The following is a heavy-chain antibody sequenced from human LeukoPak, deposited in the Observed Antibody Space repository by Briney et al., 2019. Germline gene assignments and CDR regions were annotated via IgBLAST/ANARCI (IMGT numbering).Heavy chain of an antibody. Sequence: HGESLKISCTGPRHNFMIYWIAWVRQVPGKGLEWMGVIYPSDSETTYSPSFQGRVTFTADESTETAYLQWSSLEASDTAIYFCARQVYGGKALYWNYDVWGRGTLVTVSS. V-gene: IGHV5-51*01. D-gene: IGHD4-23*01. J-gene: IGHJ2*01. CDR1: RHNFMIYW. CDR2: IYPSDSET. CDR3: ARQVYGGKALYWNYDV.